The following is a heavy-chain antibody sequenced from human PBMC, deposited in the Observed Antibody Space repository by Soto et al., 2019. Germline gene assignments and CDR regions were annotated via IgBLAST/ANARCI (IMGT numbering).Heavy chain of an antibody. CDR3: ARDNWNYVSAFDI. D-gene: IGHD1-7*01. CDR1: GFSFSNYG. CDR2: IWSDGSNK. J-gene: IGHJ3*02. Sequence: GGSLRLSCAASGFSFSNYGMHWVRQAPGKGLEWVAVIWSDGSNKYYADSVKGRFTISRDNSKNTLYLQMNSLRAEDTAVYYCARDNWNYVSAFDIWGQGTMVTVSS. V-gene: IGHV3-33*01.